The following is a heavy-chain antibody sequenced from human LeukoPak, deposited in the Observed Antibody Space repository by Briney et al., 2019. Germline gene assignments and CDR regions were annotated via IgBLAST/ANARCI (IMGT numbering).Heavy chain of an antibody. CDR2: IYYSGST. V-gene: IGHV4-59*08. CDR3: ASGYSGYDPFFDY. J-gene: IGHJ4*02. CDR1: GGSISSYY. D-gene: IGHD5-12*01. Sequence: SETLSLTCTVSGGSISSYYWSWIRQPPGKGLEWIGYIYYSGSTNYNPSLKSRVTISVDTSKNQFSLKLSPVTAADTAVYYCASGYSGYDPFFDYWGQGTLVTVSS.